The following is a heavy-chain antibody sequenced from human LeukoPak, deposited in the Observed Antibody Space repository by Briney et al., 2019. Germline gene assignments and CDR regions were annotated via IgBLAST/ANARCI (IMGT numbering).Heavy chain of an antibody. V-gene: IGHV3-13*01. CDR2: IGTAGDT. CDR1: GFTFSSYD. D-gene: IGHD4-17*01. J-gene: IGHJ4*02. Sequence: GGSLRLSCAASGFTFSSYDMHWVRQATGKGLEWVSAIGTAGDTYYPGSVKGRFTISRENAKNSLYLQMNSLRAGDTAVYYCARDLTTVTTLGPQFPYYWGQGTLVTVSS. CDR3: ARDLTTVTTLGPQFPYY.